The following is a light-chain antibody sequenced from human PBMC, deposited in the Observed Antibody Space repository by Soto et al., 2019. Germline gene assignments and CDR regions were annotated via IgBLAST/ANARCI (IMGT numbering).Light chain of an antibody. CDR3: QQSYSNPIT. CDR1: QSISSY. Sequence: IQMTQSPFSLSASVGDRVTITFRASQSISSYLNWYQQKPGQAPKIVIYAASSLQSGVPSRFSGSGSGTDFTLTISSLQPEDFAPDYCQQSYSNPITFGQGTRLEIK. CDR2: AAS. J-gene: IGKJ5*01. V-gene: IGKV1-39*01.